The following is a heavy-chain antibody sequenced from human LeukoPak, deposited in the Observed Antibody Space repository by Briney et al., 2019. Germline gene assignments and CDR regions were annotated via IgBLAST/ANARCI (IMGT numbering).Heavy chain of an antibody. CDR1: GYSFTSYW. CDR2: IYPGDSET. Sequence: GESLKISCKGSGYSFTSYWIGWVRQMPGKGLEWMGIIYPGDSETRYSPPFQGQVTISADKAISTAYLQWSTLKASDTAMYYCARQTAAGSLDYWGQGTLVTVSS. J-gene: IGHJ4*02. D-gene: IGHD6-13*01. V-gene: IGHV5-51*01. CDR3: ARQTAAGSLDY.